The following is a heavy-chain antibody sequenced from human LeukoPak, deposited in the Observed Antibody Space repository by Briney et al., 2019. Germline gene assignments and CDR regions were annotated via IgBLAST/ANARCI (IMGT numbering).Heavy chain of an antibody. Sequence: PSETLSLTCTVSGGSITSYYWSWIRQPPGQGLEWIGYIYCNGNTNYNPSLKSRVTISVDTSKSQFSLNLSSVTAADTAVYYCARLSIAALSSPDYWGQGTLVTVSS. CDR2: IYCNGNT. V-gene: IGHV4-59*01. D-gene: IGHD6-6*01. CDR3: ARLSIAALSSPDY. J-gene: IGHJ4*02. CDR1: GGSITSYY.